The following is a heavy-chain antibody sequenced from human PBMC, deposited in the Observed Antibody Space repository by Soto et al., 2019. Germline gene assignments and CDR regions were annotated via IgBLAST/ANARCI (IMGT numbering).Heavy chain of an antibody. CDR2: INPNSGVT. J-gene: IGHJ3*02. Sequence: ASVKVSCKASGYTFTGYYMHWVRQAPGQGLEWMGWINPNSGVTNYAQKFQGWVTMTRDTSISTAYMELSRLRSDDTAVYYCARGRPTGDDAFDIWGQGTMVTVSS. CDR1: GYTFTGYY. CDR3: ARGRPTGDDAFDI. D-gene: IGHD7-27*01. V-gene: IGHV1-2*04.